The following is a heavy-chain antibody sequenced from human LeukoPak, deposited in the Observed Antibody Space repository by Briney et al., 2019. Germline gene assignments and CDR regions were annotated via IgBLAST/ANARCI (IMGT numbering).Heavy chain of an antibody. J-gene: IGHJ4*02. D-gene: IGHD5-12*01. Sequence: SGGSLTLSCAASGFTFRDAAMTWVRQAPGKGLEWVSLISSSGANAYYADSVKGRFTISRDNAKNTLYLQMNSLRAEDTAVYYCARDRGYTQDYWGQGTLVTVSS. CDR2: ISSSGANA. V-gene: IGHV3-23*01. CDR3: ARDRGYTQDY. CDR1: GFTFRDAA.